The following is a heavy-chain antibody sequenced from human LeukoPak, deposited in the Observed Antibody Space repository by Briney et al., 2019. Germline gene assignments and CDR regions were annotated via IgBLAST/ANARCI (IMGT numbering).Heavy chain of an antibody. D-gene: IGHD3-3*01. CDR3: ARAITIFGVVTSNAFDI. CDR1: GYTFTGYY. V-gene: IGHV1-2*02. CDR2: INPNSGGT. Sequence: ASVKVSCKASGYTFTGYYMHWVRQAPGQGLEWMGWINPNSGGTNYAQKFQGRVTMTRDTSISTAYMELSRPRSDDTAVYYCARAITIFGVVTSNAFDIWGQGTMVTVSS. J-gene: IGHJ3*02.